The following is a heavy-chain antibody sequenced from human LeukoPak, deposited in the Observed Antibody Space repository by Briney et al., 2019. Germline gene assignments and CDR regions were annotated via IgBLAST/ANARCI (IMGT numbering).Heavy chain of an antibody. D-gene: IGHD2-2*01. Sequence: GGSLRLSCAASGNYWMHWVRQAPGKGLVWVSHINGDGSWTSCADSVKGRFTISKDNAKNTVYLQMNNLRAEDTAVYYCVSFYETYWGRGTLVTVSS. V-gene: IGHV3-74*01. CDR1: GNYW. J-gene: IGHJ4*02. CDR3: VSFYETY. CDR2: INGDGSWT.